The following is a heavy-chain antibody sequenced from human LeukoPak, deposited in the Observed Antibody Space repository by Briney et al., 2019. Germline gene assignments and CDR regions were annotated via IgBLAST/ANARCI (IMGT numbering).Heavy chain of an antibody. J-gene: IGHJ5*02. CDR1: GFTFSSYA. D-gene: IGHD3-22*01. Sequence: GGSLRLSCAASGFTFSSYAMHWVRQAPGKGLEWVAVISYDGSNKYYADSVKGRFTISRDNSKNTLYLQMNSLRAEDTAVYYCARDSTDYYDSSGYYWGLWFDPWGQGTLVTVSS. V-gene: IGHV3-30-3*01. CDR2: ISYDGSNK. CDR3: ARDSTDYYDSSGYYWGLWFDP.